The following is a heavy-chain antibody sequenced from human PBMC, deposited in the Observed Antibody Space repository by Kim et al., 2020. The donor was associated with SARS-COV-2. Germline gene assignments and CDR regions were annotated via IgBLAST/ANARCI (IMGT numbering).Heavy chain of an antibody. V-gene: IGHV4-31*03. CDR3: ARAPRSTIFGVVRWFDP. CDR2: IYYSGST. D-gene: IGHD3-3*01. Sequence: TLSLTCTVSGGSISSGGYYWSWIRQHPGKGLEWIGYIYYSGSTYYNPSLKSRVTISVDTSKNQFSLKLSSVTAADTAVYYCARAPRSTIFGVVRWFDPWGQGTLVTVSS. J-gene: IGHJ5*02. CDR1: GGSISSGGYY.